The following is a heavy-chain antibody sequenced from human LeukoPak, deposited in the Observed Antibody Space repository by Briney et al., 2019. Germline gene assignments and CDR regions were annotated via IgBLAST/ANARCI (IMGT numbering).Heavy chain of an antibody. CDR3: AKDSGFAYSSSWYRVDAFDI. V-gene: IGHV3-9*01. Sequence: LRLSCAASGFTFDDYAMHWVRQAPGKGLEWVSGISWNSGSIGYADSVKGRFTISRDNAKNSLYLQMNSLRADDTAVYYCAKDSGFAYSSSWYRVDAFDIWGQGTMVTVSS. CDR2: ISWNSGSI. CDR1: GFTFDDYA. J-gene: IGHJ3*02. D-gene: IGHD6-13*01.